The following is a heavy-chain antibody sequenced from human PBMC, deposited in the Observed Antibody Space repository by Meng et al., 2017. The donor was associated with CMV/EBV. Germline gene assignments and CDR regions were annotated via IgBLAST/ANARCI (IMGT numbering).Heavy chain of an antibody. CDR1: GGTFSSYT. J-gene: IGHJ4*02. Sequence: SVKVSCKASGGTFSSYTISWVRQAPGQGLEWMGRIIPILGIANYAQKFQGRVTITADKSTSTAYMELSSLRSEDTAVYYCARESSGTTGHDYWGQGALVTVSS. CDR3: ARESSGTTGHDY. V-gene: IGHV1-69*04. CDR2: IIPILGIA. D-gene: IGHD1-1*01.